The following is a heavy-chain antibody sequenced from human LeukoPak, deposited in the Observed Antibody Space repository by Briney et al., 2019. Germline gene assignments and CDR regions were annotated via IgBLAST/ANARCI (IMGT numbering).Heavy chain of an antibody. CDR3: ARDDTIDSSGYLTSPFDY. CDR1: GFTFSSYG. V-gene: IGHV3-33*01. Sequence: PGGSLRLSCAASGFTFSSYGMHWVRQAPGKGLEWVAVIWYDGSNKYYADSVKGRFTVSRDNSKNTLYLQMNSLRAEDTAVYYCARDDTIDSSGYLTSPFDYWGQGTLVTVSS. CDR2: IWYDGSNK. D-gene: IGHD3-22*01. J-gene: IGHJ4*02.